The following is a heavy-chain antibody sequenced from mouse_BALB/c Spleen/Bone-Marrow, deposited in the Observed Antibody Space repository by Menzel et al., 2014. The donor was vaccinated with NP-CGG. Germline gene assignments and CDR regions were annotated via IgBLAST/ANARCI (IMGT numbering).Heavy chain of an antibody. V-gene: IGHV1-15*01. CDR1: GYTFTDYE. D-gene: IGHD4-1*01. J-gene: IGHJ3*01. Sequence: VQLKQSGAELVRPGASVKLSCKALGYTFTDYELQEVKHKNVHVLEWIGAIHPGSGGHAYNQKIKGKATLTADKSSSTAYMELSSLTSEDSAVYYCTGGWDWFAYWGQGTLVTV. CDR3: TGGWDWFAY. CDR2: IHPGSGGH.